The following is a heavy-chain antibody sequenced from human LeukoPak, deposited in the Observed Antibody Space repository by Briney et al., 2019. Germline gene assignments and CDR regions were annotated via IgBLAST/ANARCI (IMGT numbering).Heavy chain of an antibody. V-gene: IGHV4-59*01. CDR3: ARGSIFGAPDY. CDR2: IYYSGST. CDR1: GGSISSYY. Sequence: SETLSLTCTVSGGSISSYYWSWIRQPPGKGLEWIGYIYYSGSTNYNPSLKSRVTISVDTSKNQFSLKLSSVTAADTAVYCCARGSIFGAPDYWGQGTLVTVSS. J-gene: IGHJ4*02. D-gene: IGHD3-3*01.